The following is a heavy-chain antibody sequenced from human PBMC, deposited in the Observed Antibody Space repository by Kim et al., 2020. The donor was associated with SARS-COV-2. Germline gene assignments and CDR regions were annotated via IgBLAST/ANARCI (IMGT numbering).Heavy chain of an antibody. D-gene: IGHD3-10*01. V-gene: IGHV3-30*18. CDR3: AKGGRSLLWFGDYYYYYYGMDV. J-gene: IGHJ6*02. CDR1: GFTFSSYG. Sequence: GGSLRLSCAASGFTFSSYGMHWVRQAPGKGLEWVAVISYDGSNKYYADSVKGRFTISRDNSKNTLYLQMNSLRAEDTAVYYCAKGGRSLLWFGDYYYYYYGMDVWGQGTTVTVSS. CDR2: ISYDGSNK.